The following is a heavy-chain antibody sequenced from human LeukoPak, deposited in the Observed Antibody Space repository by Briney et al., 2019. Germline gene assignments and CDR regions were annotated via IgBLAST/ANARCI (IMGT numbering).Heavy chain of an antibody. CDR2: INHSGST. J-gene: IGHJ6*03. V-gene: IGHV4-34*01. CDR1: GGSISGYY. CDR3: ARQPGSGAGYMDV. D-gene: IGHD1-14*01. Sequence: PSETLSLTCTVSGGSISGYYWSWIRQPPGKGLEWIGEINHSGSTNYNPSLKSRVTISVDTSKNQFSLKLSSVTAADTAVYYCARQPGSGAGYMDVWGKGTTVTVSS.